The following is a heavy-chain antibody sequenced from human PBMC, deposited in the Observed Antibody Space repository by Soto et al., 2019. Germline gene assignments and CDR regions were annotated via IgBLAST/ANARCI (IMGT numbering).Heavy chain of an antibody. CDR2: VYHTGIT. V-gene: IGHV4-61*01. Sequence: QVQLQESGPGLVKPSETLSLTCTVSGGSFKSGSYSWSWIRQPPGKGLEWIGYVYHTGITIYNPSLQSRVYISMDTSKNQVSLNLDSVAASDTAVYFCARDVAYFDSWGQGTLVTVSS. CDR3: ARDVAYFDS. CDR1: GGSFKSGSYS. J-gene: IGHJ4*02.